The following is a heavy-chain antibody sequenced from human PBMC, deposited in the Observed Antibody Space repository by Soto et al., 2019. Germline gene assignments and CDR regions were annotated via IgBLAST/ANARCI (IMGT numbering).Heavy chain of an antibody. V-gene: IGHV1-2*02. J-gene: IGHJ4*02. D-gene: IGHD2-2*01. CDR1: GYTFTDYY. Sequence: ASVKVSCKASGYTFTDYYMHWVRQAPGQGLEWMGWINPNSGGTNYAQKFQGRVTMTRDTSISTAYMELSRLRSDDTAVYYCARDRGFYCSSTSCHYSYYFDYWGQGTLVTVSS. CDR3: ARDRGFYCSSTSCHYSYYFDY. CDR2: INPNSGGT.